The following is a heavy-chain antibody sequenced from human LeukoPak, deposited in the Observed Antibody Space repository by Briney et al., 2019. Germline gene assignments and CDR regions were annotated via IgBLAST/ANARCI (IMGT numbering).Heavy chain of an antibody. CDR1: GFTFDDYA. Sequence: GRSLRLSCAASGFTFDDYAMHWVRQAPGKGLEWVAFIRYDGSNKYYADSVKGRFTISRDNSKNTLYLQMNSLRAEDTAVYYCAKDMRPPEFAYCSSTSCHLSDAFDIWGQGTMVTVSS. CDR3: AKDMRPPEFAYCSSTSCHLSDAFDI. J-gene: IGHJ3*02. V-gene: IGHV3-30*02. CDR2: IRYDGSNK. D-gene: IGHD2-2*01.